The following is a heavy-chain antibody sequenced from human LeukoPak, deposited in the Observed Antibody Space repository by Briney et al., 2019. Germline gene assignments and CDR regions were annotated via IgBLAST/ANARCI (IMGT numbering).Heavy chain of an antibody. J-gene: IGHJ5*02. Sequence: PGGSLRLSCAASGFTFSSYAMSWVRQAPGKGLEWVSAISGSGGSTYYADSVKGRFTISRDNSKNTLYLQMNSLRAEDTAVYYCAKLPPVGVVVPAAIAWFDPWGQGTLVTVSS. CDR2: ISGSGGST. D-gene: IGHD2-2*01. CDR1: GFTFSSYA. CDR3: AKLPPVGVVVPAAIAWFDP. V-gene: IGHV3-23*01.